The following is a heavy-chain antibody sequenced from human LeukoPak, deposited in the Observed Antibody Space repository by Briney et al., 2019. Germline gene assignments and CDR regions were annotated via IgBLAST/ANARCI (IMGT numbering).Heavy chain of an antibody. CDR3: ARRFRYYDFWSGYSMSPFDY. CDR2: INHSGST. Sequence: PGGSLRLSCAASGFTVSSNYMSWVRQPPGKGLEWIGEINHSGSTNYNPSLKSRVTISVDTSKNQFSLKLSSVTAADTAVYYCARRFRYYDFWSGYSMSPFDYWGQGTLVTVSS. CDR1: GFTVSSNY. D-gene: IGHD3-3*01. J-gene: IGHJ4*02. V-gene: IGHV4-34*01.